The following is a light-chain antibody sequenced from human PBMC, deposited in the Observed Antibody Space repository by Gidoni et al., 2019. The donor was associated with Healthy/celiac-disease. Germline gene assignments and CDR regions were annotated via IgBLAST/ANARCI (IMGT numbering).Light chain of an antibody. CDR1: KSISSW. CDR3: QHSNRYRT. Sequence: DIQMTPSPSPLSAAVGDGFTITCRASKSISSWMAWYQQKPGKAPKLLIYKASSLESGVPSRFSGSGSGTEFTLTISSLQPDDFAIYYCQHSNRYRTFGPGTKVEI. V-gene: IGKV1-5*03. CDR2: KAS. J-gene: IGKJ1*01.